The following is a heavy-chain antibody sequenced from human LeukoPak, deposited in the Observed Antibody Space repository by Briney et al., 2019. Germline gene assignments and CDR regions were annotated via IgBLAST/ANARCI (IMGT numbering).Heavy chain of an antibody. CDR1: GFTFTDYY. J-gene: IGHJ4*02. CDR3: ARDPPAAGSTEFDF. V-gene: IGHV1-2*02. CDR2: IHPKSGGT. D-gene: IGHD6-13*01. Sequence: GASVKVSCKASGFTFTDYYIHRVRQAPGQGLEWMGSIHPKSGGTKYAQKFQGRVTVTRDTSISAAYMELSRLTSDDTAVYYCARDPPAAGSTEFDFWGQGTLVTVSS.